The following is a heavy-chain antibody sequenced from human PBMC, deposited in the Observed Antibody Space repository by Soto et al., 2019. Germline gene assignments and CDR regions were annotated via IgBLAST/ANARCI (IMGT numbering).Heavy chain of an antibody. D-gene: IGHD6-25*01. CDR2: ISYDGSNK. Sequence: GGSLRLSCAASGFTFSSYAMHWVRQAPGKGLEWVAVISYDGSNKYYADSVKGRFTISRDNSKNTLYLQMNSLRAEDTAVYYCAREGLSSGWKHFDYWGQGTLVTVSS. CDR3: AREGLSSGWKHFDY. J-gene: IGHJ4*02. V-gene: IGHV3-30-3*01. CDR1: GFTFSSYA.